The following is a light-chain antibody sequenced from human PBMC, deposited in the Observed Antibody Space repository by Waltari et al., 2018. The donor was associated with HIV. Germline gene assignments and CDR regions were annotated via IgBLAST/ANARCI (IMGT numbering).Light chain of an antibody. CDR3: HHSGDSSPVT. V-gene: IGKV3-20*01. CDR2: TTS. CDR1: QSISNSH. Sequence: VLTQSPGTLSLSPGERATVSCRASQSISNSHLAWYQQKPGQAPRLLIYTTSIRATGIPDRFIGSGSVTDFTLTITRLEPEDFAVYYCHHSGDSSPVTFGGGTKVEIK. J-gene: IGKJ4*01.